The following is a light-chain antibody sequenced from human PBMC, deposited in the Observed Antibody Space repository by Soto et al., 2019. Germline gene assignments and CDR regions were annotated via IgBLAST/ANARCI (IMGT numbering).Light chain of an antibody. CDR2: AAS. CDR3: QQSYSTPWT. J-gene: IGKJ1*01. Sequence: DIQMTQPPSSLSASVGDRVTITCRASQSISSYLNWYQQKPGKAPKLLIYAASSLQSGVPSRFSGSRSGTDFTLTISSLQPEDFATYYCQQSYSTPWTFGQGTKVEIK. V-gene: IGKV1-39*01. CDR1: QSISSY.